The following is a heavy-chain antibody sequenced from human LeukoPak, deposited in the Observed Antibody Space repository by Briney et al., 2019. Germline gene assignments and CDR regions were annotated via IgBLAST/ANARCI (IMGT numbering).Heavy chain of an antibody. CDR1: GGSFSGYY. D-gene: IGHD1-26*01. J-gene: IGHJ4*02. CDR2: INHSGST. V-gene: IGHV4-34*01. CDR3: ARGRLLAFDY. Sequence: SQTLSLTCAVYGGSFSGYYWSWIRQPPGKGLEWIGEINHSGSTNYNPSLKSRVTISVDTSKNQFSLKLSSVTAADTAVYYCARGRLLAFDYWGQGTLVTVSS.